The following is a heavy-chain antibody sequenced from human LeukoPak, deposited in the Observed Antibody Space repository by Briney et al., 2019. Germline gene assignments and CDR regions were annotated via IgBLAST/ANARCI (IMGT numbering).Heavy chain of an antibody. CDR1: EFSVSSNY. Sequence: PGGSLRLSCAVSEFSVSSNYMNWVRQAPGKGLEWVSVIYSGGATYYADSVRGRFTISRDNSKNMVPLQMTSPGAEDTAVYYCARGRFSGPDDYWGQGTLVTVSS. CDR2: IYSGGAT. D-gene: IGHD6-19*01. V-gene: IGHV3-53*01. CDR3: ARGRFSGPDDY. J-gene: IGHJ4*02.